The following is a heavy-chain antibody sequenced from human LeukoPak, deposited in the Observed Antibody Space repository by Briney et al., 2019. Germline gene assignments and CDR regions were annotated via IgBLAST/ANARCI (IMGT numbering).Heavy chain of an antibody. CDR2: INHSGST. CDR3: ARGPLNYDILTGYYFPLPYGMDV. D-gene: IGHD3-9*01. V-gene: IGHV4-34*01. CDR1: GGSFSGYY. Sequence: SETLSLTCAVYGGSFSGYYWSWIRQPPGKGLEWIREINHSGSTNYNPSLKSRVTISVDTSKNQFSLKLSSVTAADTAVYYCARGPLNYDILTGYYFPLPYGMDVWGQGTTVTVSS. J-gene: IGHJ6*02.